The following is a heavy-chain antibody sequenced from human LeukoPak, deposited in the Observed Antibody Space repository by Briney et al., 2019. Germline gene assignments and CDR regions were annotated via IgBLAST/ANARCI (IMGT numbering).Heavy chain of an antibody. V-gene: IGHV4-59*08. CDR3: ARHRRNLNEDRFREGEPNFDY. J-gene: IGHJ4*02. CDR1: GDSVSSVY. Sequence: SETLSLTCNVSGDSVSSVYWSWIRQPPGKGLEWIGYIYYNGYTDYNPSLKSRVAISVDTSKNQLSLHMSSVTASDSAIYYCARHRRNLNEDRFREGEPNFDYWGQGTLVTVSS. D-gene: IGHD1-14*01. CDR2: IYYNGYT.